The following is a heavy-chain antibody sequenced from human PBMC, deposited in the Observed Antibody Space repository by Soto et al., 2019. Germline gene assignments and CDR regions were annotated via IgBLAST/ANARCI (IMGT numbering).Heavy chain of an antibody. D-gene: IGHD6-6*01. CDR1: GYTFTGYD. V-gene: IGHV1-8*01. CDR3: ARVGTIAARDY. Sequence: DSVKVSCKASGYTFTGYDINWVRQATGQGLEWMGWMNTNSGNTGYAQKFQGRVTMTRNTYISTDYMELRSLRSEDTAVYYCARVGTIAARDYWGQGTLVTVSS. CDR2: MNTNSGNT. J-gene: IGHJ4*02.